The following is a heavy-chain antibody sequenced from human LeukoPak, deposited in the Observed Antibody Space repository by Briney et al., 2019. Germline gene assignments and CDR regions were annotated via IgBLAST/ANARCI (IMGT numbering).Heavy chain of an antibody. Sequence: PSETLSLTCTVSGGSISSYYWSWIRQPAGKGLEWTGRIYASGSTNYNPSLKSRVTMSVDTSKSQFSLKLISVTAADTAVYYCARDPRGIVGAYHNWLDPWGQGTLVTVSS. CDR3: ARDPRGIVGAYHNWLDP. V-gene: IGHV4-4*07. D-gene: IGHD1-26*01. CDR1: GGSISSYY. CDR2: IYASGST. J-gene: IGHJ5*02.